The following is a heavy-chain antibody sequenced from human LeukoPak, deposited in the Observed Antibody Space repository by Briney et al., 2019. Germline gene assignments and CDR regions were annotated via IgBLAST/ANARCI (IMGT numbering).Heavy chain of an antibody. V-gene: IGHV4-39*01. Sequence: SETLSLTCTVSGGSISSSSYYWGWIRQPPGKGLEWIGSIYYSGRTYYNPSLKSRVTISVDTSKNQFSLKLSSVTAADTAVYYCARHRVPRYYDSSGYDYWGQGTLVTVSS. CDR3: ARHRVPRYYDSSGYDY. CDR1: GGSISSSSYY. CDR2: IYYSGRT. J-gene: IGHJ4*02. D-gene: IGHD3-22*01.